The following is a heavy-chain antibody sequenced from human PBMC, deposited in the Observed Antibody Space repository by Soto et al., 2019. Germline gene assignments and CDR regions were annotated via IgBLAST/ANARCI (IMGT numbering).Heavy chain of an antibody. CDR2: INWNSGSI. Sequence: EVQLVESGGGLVQPGRSLRLSCAASGFTFDDYAMHWVRQVPGKGLEWVSGINWNSGSIGYADSVKGRFAISRDNAKNALHLQMQGPRAKDTAVYNCVKDELVNYY. CDR1: GFTFDDYA. D-gene: IGHD6-6*01. V-gene: IGHV3-9*01. CDR3: VKDELVNYY. J-gene: IGHJ6*01.